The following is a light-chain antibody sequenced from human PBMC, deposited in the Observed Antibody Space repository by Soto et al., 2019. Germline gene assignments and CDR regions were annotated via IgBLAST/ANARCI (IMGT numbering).Light chain of an antibody. CDR1: QSVSSS. CDR3: QQYNNWPPENT. J-gene: IGKJ2*01. Sequence: EIVMTQSPATLSVSPGERVTLSCRASQSVSSSLAWFQQKPGQAPRRLIYGASTRTTDIPARFSGSGSGTEFTLTISSLQSEDVAVYYCQQYNNWPPENTFGQGTKLEIK. CDR2: GAS. V-gene: IGKV3-15*01.